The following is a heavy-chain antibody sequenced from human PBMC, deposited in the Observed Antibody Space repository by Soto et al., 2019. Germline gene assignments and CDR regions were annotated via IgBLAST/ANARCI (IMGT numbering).Heavy chain of an antibody. D-gene: IGHD3-10*01. V-gene: IGHV4-59*08. Sequence: SETLSLTCTVSGGSISSYYWSWIRQPPGKGLEWIGYIYYSGSTNYNPSLKSRVTISVDTSKNQFSLKLSSVTAADTAVYYCARVRGPGEADRYFDYGGQGTLVTVSS. J-gene: IGHJ4*02. CDR2: IYYSGST. CDR3: ARVRGPGEADRYFDY. CDR1: GGSISSYY.